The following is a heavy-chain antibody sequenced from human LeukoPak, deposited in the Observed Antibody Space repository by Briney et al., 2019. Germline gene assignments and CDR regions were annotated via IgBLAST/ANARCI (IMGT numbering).Heavy chain of an antibody. J-gene: IGHJ4*02. CDR2: IYPGDSDT. V-gene: IGHV5-51*01. CDR1: GYSFTSYW. Sequence: GESLKISCKGSGYSFTSYWIGWVRQMPGKGLEWMGIIYPGDSDTTYSPSFQGQVTISADKSISTAYLQWSSLKAPDTAMYYCARRRGYSYGPVDYWGQGTLVTVSS. CDR3: ARRRGYSYGPVDY. D-gene: IGHD5-18*01.